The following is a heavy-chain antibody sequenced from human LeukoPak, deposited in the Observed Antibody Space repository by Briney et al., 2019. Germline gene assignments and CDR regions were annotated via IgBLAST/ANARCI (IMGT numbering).Heavy chain of an antibody. CDR3: AKDIAVAGTKGPFDY. J-gene: IGHJ4*02. D-gene: IGHD6-13*01. Sequence: GGSLRLSCTASGFPFDEYAMHWVRQAPGKGLEWISSISWNSGSIGYADSVKGRFTISRDNAKNSLYLQMNSLRTEDMASYYCAKDIAVAGTKGPFDYWGQGTLVTVSS. CDR2: ISWNSGSI. V-gene: IGHV3-9*03. CDR1: GFPFDEYA.